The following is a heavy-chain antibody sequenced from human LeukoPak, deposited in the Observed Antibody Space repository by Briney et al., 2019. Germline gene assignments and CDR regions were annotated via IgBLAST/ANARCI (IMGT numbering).Heavy chain of an antibody. CDR1: GGSFSGYY. CDR3: ARDSRGAPDY. D-gene: IGHD1-26*01. Sequence: SETLSLTCAVYGGSFSGYYWSWIRQPPGKGLEWIGYIYYSGSTYYNPSLKSRVTISVDTSKNQFSLKLSSVTAADTAVYYCARDSRGAPDYWGQGTPVTVSS. CDR2: IYYSGST. V-gene: IGHV4-34*09. J-gene: IGHJ4*02.